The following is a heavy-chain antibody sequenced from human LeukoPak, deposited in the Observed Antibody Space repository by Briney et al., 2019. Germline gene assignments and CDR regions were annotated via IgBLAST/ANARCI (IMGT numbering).Heavy chain of an antibody. D-gene: IGHD1-26*01. CDR3: ARQKSRSYYYFDY. J-gene: IGHJ4*02. V-gene: IGHV4-59*08. Sequence: SEPLSLPCSVSGGSLSSYYWSCIRQPPGKGLEWIGYIYYSGSTNYNPSLKRRVTISVDTSKSQFSLKLSSVTAADTAVYCCARQKSRSYYYFDYWGQGTLVTVSS. CDR1: GGSLSSYY. CDR2: IYYSGST.